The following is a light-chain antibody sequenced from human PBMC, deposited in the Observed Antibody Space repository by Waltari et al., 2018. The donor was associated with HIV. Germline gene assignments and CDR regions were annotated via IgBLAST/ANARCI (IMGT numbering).Light chain of an antibody. CDR3: NSYAGSNNWV. V-gene: IGLV2-8*01. J-gene: IGLJ3*02. Sequence: QSALTQPPSASGSPGQSVTISCTGTSSDVGGSKYVSWYQQHPGKAPKLMIYELNKRPAGVPDRFSGSKSANTASLTVSGLQADDEADYYCNSYAGSNNWVFGGGTKLTVL. CDR2: ELN. CDR1: SSDVGGSKY.